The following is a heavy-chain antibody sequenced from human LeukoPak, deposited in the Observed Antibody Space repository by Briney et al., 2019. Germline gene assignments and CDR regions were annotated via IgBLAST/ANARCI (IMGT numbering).Heavy chain of an antibody. D-gene: IGHD2-21*02. CDR3: VTYCGGDCYRAFDY. V-gene: IGHV4-38-2*01. CDR1: GYSISSGYY. CDR2: IYHTGST. J-gene: IGHJ4*02. Sequence: SETLSLTCAVSGYSISSGYYWGWIRQPPGKGLEWIGTIYHTGSTYYNPSLKSRVTISVDTSKNQFSLKLSSVTATDTAVYYCVTYCGGDCYRAFDYWGQGTLVTVSS.